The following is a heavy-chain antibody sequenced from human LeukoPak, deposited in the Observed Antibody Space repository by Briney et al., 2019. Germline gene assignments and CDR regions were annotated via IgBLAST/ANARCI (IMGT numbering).Heavy chain of an antibody. CDR2: IYSGGST. CDR3: ARDLSSSWYGLDY. Sequence: QPGGSLRLSCAASGFTFSSYAMSWVRQAPGKGLEWVSVIYSGGSTYYADSVKGRFTISRDNAKNSLYLQMNSLRAEDTAVYYCARDLSSSWYGLDYWGQGTLVTVSS. V-gene: IGHV3-66*01. CDR1: GFTFSSYA. D-gene: IGHD6-19*01. J-gene: IGHJ4*02.